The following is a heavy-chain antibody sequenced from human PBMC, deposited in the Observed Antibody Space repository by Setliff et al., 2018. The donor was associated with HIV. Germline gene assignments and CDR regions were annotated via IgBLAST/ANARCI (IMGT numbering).Heavy chain of an antibody. J-gene: IGHJ6*03. CDR3: ARAQYYYGSVDYYYMDV. CDR2: IYPSGST. D-gene: IGHD3-10*01. CDR1: GGSISNGSFY. V-gene: IGHV4-61*02. Sequence: SETLSLTCTVSGGSISNGSFYWSWIRQPAGKGLEWIGRIYPSGSTDYNPSLKSRVNISVDTSKNQFSLKLSSVTAADTAVYYCARAQYYYGSVDYYYMDVWGKGTTVTVSS.